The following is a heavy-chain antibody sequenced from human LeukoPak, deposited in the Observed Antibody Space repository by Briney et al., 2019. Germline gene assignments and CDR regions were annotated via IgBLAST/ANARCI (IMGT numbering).Heavy chain of an antibody. CDR1: GITFSRHG. D-gene: IGHD3-3*01. Sequence: GGSLRLSCVASGITFSRHGMDWVRQAPGKGLEWVAVIAADGGVRQYADPVKGRFTVSRDNSKSTLYLQMHSRSVEDTAIYYCAREATWGEWYFDHWGQGTPVTVSS. J-gene: IGHJ4*02. V-gene: IGHV3-30*03. CDR3: AREATWGEWYFDH. CDR2: IAADGGVR.